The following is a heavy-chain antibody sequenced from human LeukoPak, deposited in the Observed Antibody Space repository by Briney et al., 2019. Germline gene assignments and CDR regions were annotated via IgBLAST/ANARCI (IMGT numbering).Heavy chain of an antibody. CDR2: ISGSGDNT. CDR3: AKDSSASCYSPLDY. Sequence: PGGPLRLSCAASGLTFSSYATSWVRQAPGKGLEWVSVISGSGDNTYYADSVKGRFTISRDNSKNTLYLQMNSLRAEDTAVYYCAKDSSASCYSPLDYWGQGTLVTVSS. V-gene: IGHV3-23*01. J-gene: IGHJ4*02. CDR1: GLTFSSYA. D-gene: IGHD2-15*01.